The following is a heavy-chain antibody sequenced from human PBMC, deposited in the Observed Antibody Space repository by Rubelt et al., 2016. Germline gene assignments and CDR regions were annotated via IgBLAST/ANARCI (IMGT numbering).Heavy chain of an antibody. CDR3: ARHHSIFGVVIAGNDAFDI. CDR2: IYYSGST. D-gene: IGHD3-3*01. V-gene: IGHV4-39*01. J-gene: IGHJ3*02. CDR1: GGSVSSSGYY. Sequence: QLQLQESGPGLVKPSETLSLDCTISGGSVSSSGYYWGWIRQPPGEGLEWIGSIYYSGSTYYNPSLKSRVTITVDTSKNQFSLKLNSVTAADTAVHDCARHHSIFGVVIAGNDAFDIWGQGTMVTVSS.